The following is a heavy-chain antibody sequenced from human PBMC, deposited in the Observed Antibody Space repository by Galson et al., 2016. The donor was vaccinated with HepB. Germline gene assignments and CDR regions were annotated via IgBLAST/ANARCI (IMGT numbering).Heavy chain of an antibody. CDR2: TYYRSKWYN. Sequence: CAISGDSVSSNSAAWNWIRQSPSRGLEWLGRTYYRSKWYNDYAVSVKSRITINPDTSKNQFSLQLNSVTPEDTAVYYCARVHQGWYAGYFDYWGQGTLVPVSS. CDR1: GDSVSSNSAA. CDR3: ARVHQGWYAGYFDY. V-gene: IGHV6-1*01. D-gene: IGHD6-19*01. J-gene: IGHJ4*02.